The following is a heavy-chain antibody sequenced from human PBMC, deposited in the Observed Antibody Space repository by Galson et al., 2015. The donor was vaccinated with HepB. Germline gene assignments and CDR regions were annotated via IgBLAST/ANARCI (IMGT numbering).Heavy chain of an antibody. CDR1: GFSLSTSGMC. V-gene: IGHV2-70*11. CDR3: ARCTGRGGAFDI. CDR2: IDWDDDK. Sequence: PALVKPTQTLTLTCTFSGFSLSTSGMCVSWIRQPPGKALEWLARIDWDDDKYYSTSLKTRLTISKDASKNQVVLTMTNMDPVDTATYYCARCTGRGGAFDIWGQGTMVTVSS. J-gene: IGHJ3*02. D-gene: IGHD3-10*02.